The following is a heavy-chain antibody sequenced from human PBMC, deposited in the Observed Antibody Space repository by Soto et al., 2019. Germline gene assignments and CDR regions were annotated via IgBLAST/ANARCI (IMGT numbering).Heavy chain of an antibody. CDR3: ARGVAGSGFDL. CDR1: GDSVSSNTAA. CDR2: TYYRSNWRH. J-gene: IGHJ4*02. Sequence: SQTLSLTCAISGDSVSSNTAAWNWIRSSPSRGLEWLGRTYYRSNWRHDYAVSVKSRITVNPDTSKNHFSLQLSSVTPDDTAVYYCARGVAGSGFDLWGQGTLVTVSS. D-gene: IGHD6-19*01. V-gene: IGHV6-1*01.